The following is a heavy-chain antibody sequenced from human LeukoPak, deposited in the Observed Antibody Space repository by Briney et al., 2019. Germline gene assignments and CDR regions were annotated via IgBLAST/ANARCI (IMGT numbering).Heavy chain of an antibody. CDR2: VSYGGST. J-gene: IGHJ4*02. V-gene: IGHV4-39*01. CDR3: ARHYYDSSAYPYYFDY. D-gene: IGHD3-22*01. Sequence: SETLSLTCTVSGGSISSNSYCWDWIRQPPGKGLEWIGSVSYGGSTYYNPSLKRRVFISVDTSNNQFSLMLHSMTAADTAVYYRARHYYDSSAYPYYFDYWGQGTLVTVSS. CDR1: GGSISSNSYC.